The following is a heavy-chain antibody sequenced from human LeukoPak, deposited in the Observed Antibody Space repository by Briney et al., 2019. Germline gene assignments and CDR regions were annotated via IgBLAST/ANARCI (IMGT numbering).Heavy chain of an antibody. Sequence: GGSLRLSCAASGFTFSSYAMSWVRQAPGKGLEWVSGISGSGGDTHYADSVKGRFTISRDNSKNTLYLQMNSLRAEDTAVYYCAIIPRAAAGPSARSPFHYWGQGTLVTVSS. CDR1: GFTFSSYA. D-gene: IGHD6-13*01. CDR2: ISGSGGDT. CDR3: AIIPRAAAGPSARSPFHY. J-gene: IGHJ4*02. V-gene: IGHV3-23*01.